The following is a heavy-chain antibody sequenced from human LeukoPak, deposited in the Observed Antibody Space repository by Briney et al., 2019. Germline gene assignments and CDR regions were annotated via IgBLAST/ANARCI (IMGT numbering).Heavy chain of an antibody. D-gene: IGHD2-2*01. J-gene: IGHJ4*02. Sequence: SETLSLTCTVSGGSISSSSYYWGWIRQPPGKGLEWIGSIYDSGSTYYNPSLRSRVTISVDTSKNQFSLKLSSVTAADTAVYYCARHYCSSTSCYAGVPYYFDYWGQGTLVTVSS. V-gene: IGHV4-39*01. CDR2: IYDSGST. CDR3: ARHYCSSTSCYAGVPYYFDY. CDR1: GGSISSSSYY.